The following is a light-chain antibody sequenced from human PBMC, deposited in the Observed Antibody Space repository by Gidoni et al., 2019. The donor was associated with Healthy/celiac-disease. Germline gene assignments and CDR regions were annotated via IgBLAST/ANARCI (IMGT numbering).Light chain of an antibody. V-gene: IGLV6-57*04. J-gene: IGLJ2*01. CDR2: EDN. CDR1: SGSIASNY. CDR3: QSYDSSNHVV. Sequence: NFMLTQPHSVSEPPGKTVTIPCTRSSGSIASNYVQWYQQRPGSAPTTVIYEDNQRPSGVPDRFSGSIDSSSNSASLTISGLKTEDEADYYCQSYDSSNHVVFGGGTKLTVL.